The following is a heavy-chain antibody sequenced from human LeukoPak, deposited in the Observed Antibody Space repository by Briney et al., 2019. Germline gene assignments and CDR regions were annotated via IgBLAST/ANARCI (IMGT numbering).Heavy chain of an antibody. CDR1: GGSISSGGYY. CDR2: IYYSGST. D-gene: IGHD6-19*01. J-gene: IGHJ4*02. Sequence: PSQTLSLTCTVSGGSISSGGYYWSWIRQHPGKGLEWIGYIYYSGSTYYNPSLKSRVTISVDTSKNQFSLKLSSVTAADTAVYYCARKQGPYSSGWYGGLDYWGQGTLVTVSS. CDR3: ARKQGPYSSGWYGGLDY. V-gene: IGHV4-31*03.